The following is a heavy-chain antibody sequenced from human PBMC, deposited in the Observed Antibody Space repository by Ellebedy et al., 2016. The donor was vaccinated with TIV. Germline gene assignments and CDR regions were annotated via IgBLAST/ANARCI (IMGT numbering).Heavy chain of an antibody. J-gene: IGHJ4*02. CDR1: GGSISTTSYY. CDR2: IYYSGST. Sequence: SETLSLTXTVSGGSISTTSYYWAWLRQPPGKGLEWIGRIYYSGSTDYNPSLNSRVTISVDTSKNQFSLRLSSVTAADTAVYYCARVPMRTQLWPYYFDYWGQGTLVTVSS. CDR3: ARVPMRTQLWPYYFDY. D-gene: IGHD5-18*01. V-gene: IGHV4-39*01.